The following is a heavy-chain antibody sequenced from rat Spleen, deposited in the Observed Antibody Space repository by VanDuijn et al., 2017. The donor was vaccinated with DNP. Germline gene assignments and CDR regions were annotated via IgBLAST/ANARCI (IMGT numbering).Heavy chain of an antibody. J-gene: IGHJ2*01. V-gene: IGHV3-1*01. D-gene: IGHD1-12*02. CDR1: GYSITSNY. Sequence: EVQLQESGPGLVKPSQSLSLTCSVTGYSITSNYWAWIRKFPGNKMEWMGYISYSGSTGYNPFLKSRISITRDTSKNQFFLQLNSVTTEDIATYYCARSYYDGTYYFDYWGQGVMVTVSS. CDR3: ARSYYDGTYYFDY. CDR2: ISYSGST.